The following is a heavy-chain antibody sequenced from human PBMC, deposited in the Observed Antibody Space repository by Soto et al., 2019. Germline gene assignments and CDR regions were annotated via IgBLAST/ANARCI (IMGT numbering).Heavy chain of an antibody. Sequence: EVHLLESGGDLVQPGGSLRLSCTASGLTFSTYAMSWVRQAPGKGLEWVSAIGGSGTGGRTYYADSVKGRFTISRDNSKNTLYLQMSSLTADDTAVYYCTKDLTGGKANWGRGALVTVSP. CDR3: TKDLTGGKAN. CDR1: GLTFSTYA. CDR2: IGGSGTGGRT. J-gene: IGHJ4*02. V-gene: IGHV3-23*01. D-gene: IGHD3-9*01.